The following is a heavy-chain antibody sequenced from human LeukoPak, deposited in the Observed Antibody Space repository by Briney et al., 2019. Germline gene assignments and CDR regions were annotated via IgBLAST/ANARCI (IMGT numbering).Heavy chain of an antibody. J-gene: IGHJ4*02. D-gene: IGHD3-10*01. CDR1: GFTFSSYA. CDR3: AKGSPPDYYGSGSAYFDY. CDR2: TSGSGGST. V-gene: IGHV3-23*01. Sequence: PGGSLRLSCAASGFTFSSYAMSWVRQAPGKGLEWVSATSGSGGSTYYADSVKGRFTISRDNSKNTLYLQMNSLRAEDTAVYYCAKGSPPDYYGSGSAYFDYWGQGTLVTVSS.